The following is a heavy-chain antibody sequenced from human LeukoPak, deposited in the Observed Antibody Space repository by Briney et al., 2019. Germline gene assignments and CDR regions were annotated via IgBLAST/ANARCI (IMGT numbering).Heavy chain of an antibody. CDR3: AKDAPLPPNSGYDWGFDY. CDR1: GFTFSSYA. V-gene: IGHV3-23*01. D-gene: IGHD5-12*01. Sequence: GGSLRLSCAASGFTFSSYAMSWVRQAPGKGLEWVSAISGSGGSTYYADSVKGRFTISRDNSKNTLYLQMNSLRAEDTAVYYCAKDAPLPPNSGYDWGFDYWGQGTLVTVSS. CDR2: ISGSGGST. J-gene: IGHJ4*02.